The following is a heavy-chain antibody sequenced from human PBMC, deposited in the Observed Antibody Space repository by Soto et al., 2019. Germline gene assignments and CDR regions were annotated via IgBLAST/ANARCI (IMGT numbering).Heavy chain of an antibody. CDR1: GFTFSIYS. CDR2: IDSSSNYI. J-gene: IGHJ3*02. CDR3: AREAHVYGRSDVYDS. D-gene: IGHD3-10*02. V-gene: IGHV3-21*01. Sequence: DVQLVESGGGLVKPGGSLRLSCAASGFTFSIYSMTWVRQAPGKGLEWVASIDSSSNYIYYADSMRGRFTISRDNAKNSGFLEMNSLRADDTAVYYCAREAHVYGRSDVYDSWGQGTMVTVSS.